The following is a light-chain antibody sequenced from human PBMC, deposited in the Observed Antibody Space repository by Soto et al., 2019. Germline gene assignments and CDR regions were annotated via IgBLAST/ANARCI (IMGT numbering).Light chain of an antibody. CDR3: QQYDHLPGT. V-gene: IGKV1-33*01. CDR2: SAA. CDR1: QDIGKF. Sequence: DIQMTQSPSSLSASVGDRVTITCQASQDIGKFLNWYQQHPGKAPKLLIYSAADLQTGVPSRFSGSGSGTHFVFSISSLQPEDIATYYCQQYDHLPGTFGQGTKVE. J-gene: IGKJ1*01.